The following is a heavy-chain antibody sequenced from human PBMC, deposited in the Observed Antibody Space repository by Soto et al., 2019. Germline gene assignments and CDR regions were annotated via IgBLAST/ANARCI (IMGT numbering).Heavy chain of an antibody. D-gene: IGHD6-6*01. Sequence: GGSLRLSCAASGFTFSSYAMSWVRQAPGKGLEWVSAISGSGGSTYYADSVKGRFTISRDNSKNTLYLQMNSLRAEDTAVYYCAKGKYSSSSYPGYYFDYWGQGTLVTVSS. CDR1: GFTFSSYA. V-gene: IGHV3-23*01. J-gene: IGHJ4*02. CDR2: ISGSGGST. CDR3: AKGKYSSSSYPGYYFDY.